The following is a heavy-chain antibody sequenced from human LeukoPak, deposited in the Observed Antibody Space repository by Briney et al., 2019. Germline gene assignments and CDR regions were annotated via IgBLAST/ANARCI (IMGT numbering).Heavy chain of an antibody. CDR3: ASPGGGPTDY. CDR2: IYYSGST. CDR1: GSSISSGGYY. D-gene: IGHD3-16*01. J-gene: IGHJ4*02. Sequence: SETLSLTCTVSGSSISSGGYYWGWIRQPPGKGLEWIGSIYYSGSTYYNPSLKGRVTISVDTSKNQFSLKLSSVTAADTAVYYCASPGGGPTDYWGQGTLVTVSS. V-gene: IGHV4-39*01.